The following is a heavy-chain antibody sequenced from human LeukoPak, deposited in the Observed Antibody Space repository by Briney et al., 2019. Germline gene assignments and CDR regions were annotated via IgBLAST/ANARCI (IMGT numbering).Heavy chain of an antibody. J-gene: IGHJ3*02. CDR2: IYTSGGT. CDR1: GGPISSPY. D-gene: IGHD6-25*01. CDR3: ASGQRNSGTFDI. V-gene: IGHV4-4*07. Sequence: SETLSLTCTVSGGPISSPYWSWIRQPAGKGLEWIGRIYTSGGTNYNPSLKSRVSMSVDTFKNQFSLKLSSVTAADTAVYYCASGQRNSGTFDIWGQGTMVTVSS.